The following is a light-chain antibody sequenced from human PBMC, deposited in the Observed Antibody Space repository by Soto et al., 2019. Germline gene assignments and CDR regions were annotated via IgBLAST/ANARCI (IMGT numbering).Light chain of an antibody. Sequence: QSALTQPASVSGSPGQSITISCTGTSSDVGSYNLVSWYQQHPGKAPKLMIYEGSKWPSGVSNRVSGSKSGNTASLTISGLQAEDEADYYCCSYAGSSTSWMFGGGTKLTVL. V-gene: IGLV2-23*01. CDR3: CSYAGSSTSWM. CDR1: SSDVGSYNL. J-gene: IGLJ3*02. CDR2: EGS.